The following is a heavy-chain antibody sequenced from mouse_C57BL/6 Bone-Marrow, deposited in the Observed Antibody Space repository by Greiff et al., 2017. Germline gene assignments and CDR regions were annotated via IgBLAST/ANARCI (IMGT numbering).Heavy chain of an antibody. CDR1: GFTFSSYG. J-gene: IGHJ1*03. CDR2: ISSGGSYT. D-gene: IGHD1-1*01. Sequence: EVMLVESGGDLVKPGGSLKLSCAASGFTFSSYGMSWVRQTPDKRLEWVATISSGGSYTYYPDSVKGRFTISRDNAKNTLYLQMSSLKSEDTAMYYCGGRGFDYGSRGYCDVWGTGTTVTVSS. V-gene: IGHV5-6*01. CDR3: GGRGFDYGSRGYCDV.